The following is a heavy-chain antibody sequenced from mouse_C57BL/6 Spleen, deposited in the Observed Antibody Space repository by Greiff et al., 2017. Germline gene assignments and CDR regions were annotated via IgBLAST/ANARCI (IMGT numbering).Heavy chain of an antibody. D-gene: IGHD4-1*01. CDR1: GYSFTDYN. Sequence: VQLKESGPELVKPGASVKISCKASGYSFTDYNMNWVKQSNGKSLEWIGVINPNYGTTSYNQKFKGKTTLTVDQSSSTAYMQLNSLTSEDSAVYYCARESGPSYAMDYWGQGTSVTVSS. CDR2: INPNYGTT. CDR3: ARESGPSYAMDY. V-gene: IGHV1-39*01. J-gene: IGHJ4*01.